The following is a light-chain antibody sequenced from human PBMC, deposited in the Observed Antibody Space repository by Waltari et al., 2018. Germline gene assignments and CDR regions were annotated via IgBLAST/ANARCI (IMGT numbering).Light chain of an antibody. CDR1: QSITKKF. Sequence: VLTQSPGTLSLSPGERATLSCRASQSITKKFFAWYQQKPGQAPRLLIYGASTRAPGIPDRFSGSGSGTDFTLTISRLEPEDSAGYYCQQYGSSVMYTFGQGTKLEIK. CDR2: GAS. CDR3: QQYGSSVMYT. J-gene: IGKJ2*01. V-gene: IGKV3-20*01.